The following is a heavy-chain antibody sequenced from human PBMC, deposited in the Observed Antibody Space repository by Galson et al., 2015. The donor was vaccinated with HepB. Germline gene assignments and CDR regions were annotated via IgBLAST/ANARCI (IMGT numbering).Heavy chain of an antibody. CDR1: GYSFSSYW. D-gene: IGHD3-10*01. J-gene: IGHJ6*02. CDR3: ARQGDDSGSFYSNGMDV. Sequence: QSGAEVKRPGESLKISCKGSGYSFSSYWIAWVRQMPGKGPEWMGIIYPGDSDTRSSPSLQGQVTISADKSINTAYLQWSSLKASDTAMYYCARQGDDSGSFYSNGMDVWGQGTTVTVSS. CDR2: IYPGDSDT. V-gene: IGHV5-51*01.